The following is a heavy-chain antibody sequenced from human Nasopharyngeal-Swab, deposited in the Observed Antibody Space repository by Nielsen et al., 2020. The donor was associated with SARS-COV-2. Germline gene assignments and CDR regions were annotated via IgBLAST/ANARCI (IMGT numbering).Heavy chain of an antibody. CDR2: LYYTGTT. Sequence: GSLRLSCTVSGGSIRSSSHFWAWIRQPPGKGLEWIGSLYYTGTTHYNPSFKSRVTMSVDTSKSQFSLQLSSVTAADTAVYYCARLRYLGIPAYYFDYWGQGILVTVSS. CDR3: ARLRYLGIPAYYFDY. V-gene: IGHV4-39*01. D-gene: IGHD7-27*01. J-gene: IGHJ4*02. CDR1: GGSIRSSSHF.